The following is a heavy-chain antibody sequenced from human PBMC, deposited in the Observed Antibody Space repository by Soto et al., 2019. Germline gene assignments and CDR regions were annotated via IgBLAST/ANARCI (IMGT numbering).Heavy chain of an antibody. D-gene: IGHD5-18*01. Sequence: SVKVSCKASGFTFSSSSVQWVRQARGQRLEWIGWIVIGTGNTNYAQKFQGRVTITADESTSTAYMELSSLRSEDTAVYYCARWSGYSYGYLDYWGQGTLVTVSS. CDR3: ARWSGYSYGYLDY. CDR2: IVIGTGNT. V-gene: IGHV1-58*01. J-gene: IGHJ4*02. CDR1: GFTFSSSS.